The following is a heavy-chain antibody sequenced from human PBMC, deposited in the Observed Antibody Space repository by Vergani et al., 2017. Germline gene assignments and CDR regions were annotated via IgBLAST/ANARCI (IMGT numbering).Heavy chain of an antibody. V-gene: IGHV3-23*01. Sequence: EVQLLESGGGLVQPGGSLRLSCAASGFTFSSYAMSWVRQAPGKGLEGVSAISGSGGSTYYADSVKGRFTISRDNSKNTLYLQMNSLRAEDTAVYYCAKDREWDYYGSGSYYAANFDYWGQGTLVTVSS. CDR2: ISGSGGST. D-gene: IGHD3-10*01. J-gene: IGHJ4*02. CDR3: AKDREWDYYGSGSYYAANFDY. CDR1: GFTFSSYA.